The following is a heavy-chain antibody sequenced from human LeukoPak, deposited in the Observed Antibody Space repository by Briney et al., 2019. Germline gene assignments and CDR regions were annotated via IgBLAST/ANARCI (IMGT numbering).Heavy chain of an antibody. CDR3: ATGGVRYFDFDP. Sequence: ASVKVSCKVSGYTLTELSMHWVRQAPGKRLEWMGGFDPEDGETIYAQKFQGRVTMTEDTSTDTAYMELSSLRSEDTAVYYCATGGVRYFDFDPWGQGTLVTVSS. CDR1: GYTLTELS. D-gene: IGHD3-9*01. J-gene: IGHJ5*02. CDR2: FDPEDGET. V-gene: IGHV1-24*01.